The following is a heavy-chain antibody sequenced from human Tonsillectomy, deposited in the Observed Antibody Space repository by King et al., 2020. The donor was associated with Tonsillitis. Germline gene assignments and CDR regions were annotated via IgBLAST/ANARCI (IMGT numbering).Heavy chain of an antibody. Sequence: TLKESGPALVKPTQTLTLTCTFSGFSLSTTGVGVGWIGQPPGKALEWLALIYWDDDKRYSPSLKTRLTITKDTSKNQVVLTMTNMDPVDTATYYCARKDESGDEYSSTAYTWLDHWGQGTLVTVSS. CDR2: IYWDDDK. CDR3: ARKDESGDEYSSTAYTWLDH. J-gene: IGHJ5*02. V-gene: IGHV2-5*02. D-gene: IGHD2-21*01. CDR1: GFSLSTTGVG.